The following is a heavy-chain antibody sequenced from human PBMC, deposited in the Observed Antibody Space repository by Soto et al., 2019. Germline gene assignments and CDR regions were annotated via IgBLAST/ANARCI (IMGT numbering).Heavy chain of an antibody. CDR2: ISYDGSNK. CDR3: AKDQIVTTGTIFHPPGYYGMDV. Sequence: GGSLRLSCAASGFAFSSYGMHWFRQAPGKGLEWVAVISYDGSNKYYADSVKGRFTISRDNSKNTLYLQMNSLRAEDTAVYYCAKDQIVTTGTIFHPPGYYGMDVWGQGTTVTVSS. J-gene: IGHJ6*02. D-gene: IGHD1-1*01. CDR1: GFAFSSYG. V-gene: IGHV3-30*18.